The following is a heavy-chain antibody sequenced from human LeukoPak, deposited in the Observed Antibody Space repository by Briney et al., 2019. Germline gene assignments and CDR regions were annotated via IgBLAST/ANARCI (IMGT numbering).Heavy chain of an antibody. CDR2: INHSGST. V-gene: IGHV4-34*01. CDR3: ARLLDNDISGDPDTFDV. Sequence: SETLSLTCAVYGDSFSGYYWTWIRQPPGKGLEWIGEINHSGSTNYNPSLKSRVTISIDTSKSQFSLKLTSVTSADTAVYSCARLLDNDISGDPDTFDVWGQGTTVIVSS. CDR1: GDSFSGYY. D-gene: IGHD3-22*01. J-gene: IGHJ3*01.